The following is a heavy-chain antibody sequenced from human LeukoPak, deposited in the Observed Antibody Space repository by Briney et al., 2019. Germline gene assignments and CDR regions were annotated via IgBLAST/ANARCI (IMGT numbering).Heavy chain of an antibody. CDR1: GGTFSSYT. D-gene: IGHD2-2*01. Sequence: PVKVSCKASGGTFSSYTISWVRQAPGQGLEWMGRIIPILGIANYAQKFQGRVTITADKSTSTAYMELSSLRSEDTAVYYCAREGFIVVVPAAMINWFDPWGQGTLVTVSS. CDR2: IIPILGIA. J-gene: IGHJ5*02. V-gene: IGHV1-69*04. CDR3: AREGFIVVVPAAMINWFDP.